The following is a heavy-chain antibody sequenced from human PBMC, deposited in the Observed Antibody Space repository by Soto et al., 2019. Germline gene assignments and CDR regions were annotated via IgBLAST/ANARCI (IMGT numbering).Heavy chain of an antibody. D-gene: IGHD5-18*01. CDR1: GYSFTSYW. CDR3: ARTDTAMVLGYTFDY. V-gene: IGHV5-51*01. CDR2: IYPGDSDT. Sequence: GESLKISCKGSGYSFTSYWIGWVRQMPGKGLEWMGIIYPGDSDTRYSPSFQGQVTISADKSISTAYLQWSSLKASDTAMYYCARTDTAMVLGYTFDYWGQGTLVTVSS. J-gene: IGHJ4*02.